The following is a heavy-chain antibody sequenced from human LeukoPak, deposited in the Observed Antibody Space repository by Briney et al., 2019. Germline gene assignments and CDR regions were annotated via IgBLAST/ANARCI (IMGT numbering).Heavy chain of an antibody. J-gene: IGHJ4*02. D-gene: IGHD5-18*01. CDR1: GGSVSSGSYY. CDR3: ARGSRGYSYG. V-gene: IGHV4-61*01. CDR2: IYYSAST. Sequence: SETLSLTCTVSGGSVSSGSYYWSWIRQPPGKGLEWIGYIYYSASTNYNPSLKSRVTISVDTSNNQFSLKLSSVTAANTAVYYCARGSRGYSYGWGQGTLVTVSS.